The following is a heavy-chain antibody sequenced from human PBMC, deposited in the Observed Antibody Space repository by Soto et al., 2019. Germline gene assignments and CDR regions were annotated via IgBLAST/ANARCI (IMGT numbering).Heavy chain of an antibody. CDR2: IYWDNDK. CDR1: GFSLIPVGVG. D-gene: IGHD3-16*02. J-gene: IGHJ3*02. Sequence: QITLKESAPTLMQPTETLTLTCTFSGFSLIPVGVGVGWIRQPPGKALEWVAVIYWDNDKRYNPSLNSRLSITKDTSRNQVVLTMTNMDPVDTGTYFCAHLTITYGGVIGLDAFDTWGQGTLVTVSS. V-gene: IGHV2-5*02. CDR3: AHLTITYGGVIGLDAFDT.